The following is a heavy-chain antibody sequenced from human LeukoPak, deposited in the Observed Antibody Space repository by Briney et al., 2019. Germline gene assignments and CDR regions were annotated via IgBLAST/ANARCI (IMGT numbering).Heavy chain of an antibody. Sequence: SETLSLTCTVSGGSISSGSYYWSWIRQPAGKGLEWIGRIYTSGSTNYNPSLKSRVTISVDTSKNQFSLKLSSVTAADTAVYYCASVCDYVSYWGQGTLVTVSS. CDR3: ASVCDYVSY. V-gene: IGHV4-61*02. D-gene: IGHD4-17*01. CDR1: GGSISSGSYY. CDR2: IYTSGST. J-gene: IGHJ4*02.